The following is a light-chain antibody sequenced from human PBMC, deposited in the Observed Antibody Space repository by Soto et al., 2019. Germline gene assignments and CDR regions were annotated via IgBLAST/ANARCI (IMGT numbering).Light chain of an antibody. CDR1: SSNIGNNA. CDR3: AAWDDSLNAHGV. CDR2: YDD. V-gene: IGLV1-36*01. J-gene: IGLJ3*02. Sequence: QSVLTQPPSVSDAPRQRVTISCSGSSSNIGNNAVNWYQQLPGKAPKLLIYYDDLLPSGVSDRFSGSKSGTSASLAISGLQSEDEADYYCAAWDDSLNAHGVFGGGTKVTVL.